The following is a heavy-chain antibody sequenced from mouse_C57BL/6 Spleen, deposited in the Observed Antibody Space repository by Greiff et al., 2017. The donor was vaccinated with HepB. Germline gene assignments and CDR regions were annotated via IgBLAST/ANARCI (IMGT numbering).Heavy chain of an antibody. J-gene: IGHJ4*01. CDR3: ASTEVDPMDY. CDR1: GYTFTSYW. D-gene: IGHD1-1*01. V-gene: IGHV1-50*01. CDR2: IDPSDSYT. Sequence: QVQLQQPGAELVKPGASVKLSCKASGYTFTSYWMQWVKQRPGQGLEWIGEIDPSDSYTNYNQKFKGKATLTVDTSSSTAYMQLSSLTSEDSAVYYCASTEVDPMDYWGQGTSVTVSS.